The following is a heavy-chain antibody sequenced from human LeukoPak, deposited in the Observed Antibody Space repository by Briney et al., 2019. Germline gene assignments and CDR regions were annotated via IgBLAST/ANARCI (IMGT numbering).Heavy chain of an antibody. CDR1: GYTFTSYA. J-gene: IGHJ4*02. CDR2: INAGNGNT. D-gene: IGHD4-17*01. CDR3: ARGHYGDYYFDY. V-gene: IGHV1-3*01. Sequence: ASVKVSCKASGYTFTSYAMHWVRQAPGERLEGMGWINAGNGNTKYSQKFQGRVTITRDTSASTAYMELSSLRSEDTAVYYCARGHYGDYYFDYWGQGTLVTVSS.